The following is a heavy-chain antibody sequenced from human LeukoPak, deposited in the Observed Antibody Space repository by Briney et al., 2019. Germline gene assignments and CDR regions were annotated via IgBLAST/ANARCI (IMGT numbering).Heavy chain of an antibody. Sequence: PSETLSLTCTVSGVSISTSTYYWAWIRQPPGKGLEWIGSMFYRGSTYYNASLKSRVTISVDTSKNQFSLNLSSVTAADTAVYYCARVDPDSSSTLEVFDYWGQGTLVTVSS. J-gene: IGHJ4*02. CDR1: GVSISTSTYY. CDR2: MFYRGST. D-gene: IGHD6-6*01. CDR3: ARVDPDSSSTLEVFDY. V-gene: IGHV4-39*07.